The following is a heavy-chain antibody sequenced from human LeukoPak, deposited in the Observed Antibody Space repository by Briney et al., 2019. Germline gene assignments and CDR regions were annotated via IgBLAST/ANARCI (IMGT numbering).Heavy chain of an antibody. J-gene: IGHJ3*02. CDR3: AISTVVTPLYAFDI. CDR2: IYYSGST. V-gene: IGHV4-31*03. Sequence: SQTLSLTCTVSGGSISSGGYYWSWIRQHPGKGLEWIGYIYYSGSTYYNPSLKSRVTISVDTSKNQFSLKLSSVTAADTAVYYCAISTVVTPLYAFDIWGQGTMVTVSS. CDR1: GGSISSGGYY. D-gene: IGHD4-23*01.